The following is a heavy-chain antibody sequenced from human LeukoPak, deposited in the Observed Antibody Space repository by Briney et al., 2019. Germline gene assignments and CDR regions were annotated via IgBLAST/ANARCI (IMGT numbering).Heavy chain of an antibody. CDR1: GFTFSNYE. CDR3: ATASGSGYRYYFDN. Sequence: PGGSLRLSCAASGFTFSNYEMNWVRQAPGKGLEWVSYISSTSNMIYYADSVRGRFTISRDNAENSLYLQMNSLRVEDTAVYYCATASGSGYRYYFDNWGQGTLVTVSS. J-gene: IGHJ4*02. V-gene: IGHV3-48*03. CDR2: ISSTSNMI. D-gene: IGHD6-13*01.